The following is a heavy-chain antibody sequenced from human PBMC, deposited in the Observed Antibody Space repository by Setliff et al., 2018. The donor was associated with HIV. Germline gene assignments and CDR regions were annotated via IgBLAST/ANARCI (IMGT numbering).Heavy chain of an antibody. CDR1: GYTFTNHG. Sequence: GASVKVSCKASGYTFTNHGITWVRQAPGQGLEWMGWISPYDLSERTSQRFRGRVTMTRDTSINAAYLDLSGLTSDDTAVYYCARQFSNSFDSWGQGTLVTVSS. CDR2: ISPYDLSE. D-gene: IGHD7-27*01. CDR3: ARQFSNSFDS. J-gene: IGHJ4*02. V-gene: IGHV1-18*01.